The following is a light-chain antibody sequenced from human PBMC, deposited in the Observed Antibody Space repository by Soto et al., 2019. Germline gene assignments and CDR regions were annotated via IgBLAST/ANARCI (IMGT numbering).Light chain of an antibody. J-gene: IGLJ1*01. CDR2: EVT. V-gene: IGLV2-14*01. Sequence: QSALTQVASVSGSPGQSITISCTGTSTDVARYNYVSWYQQHPDKAPKLMIYEVTNRRSGVSNRFSGSKTSNTASLTISGLQGEDDADYYCASYTSSSTRVFGTRTKLTVL. CDR3: ASYTSSSTRV. CDR1: STDVARYNY.